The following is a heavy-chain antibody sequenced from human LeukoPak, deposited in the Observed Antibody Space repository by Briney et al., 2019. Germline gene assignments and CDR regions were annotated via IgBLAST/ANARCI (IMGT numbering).Heavy chain of an antibody. CDR2: ISAYNGNT. CDR3: ARVGSLTGTLDY. V-gene: IGHV1-18*01. J-gene: IGHJ4*02. Sequence: ASVKVSCKASGGTFSSDVINWVRQAPGQGLEWMGWISAYNGNTNYAQKLQGRVTITTDESTSTAYMELSSLRSEDTAVYYCARVGSLTGTLDYWGQGTLVTVSS. CDR1: GGTFSSDV. D-gene: IGHD1-20*01.